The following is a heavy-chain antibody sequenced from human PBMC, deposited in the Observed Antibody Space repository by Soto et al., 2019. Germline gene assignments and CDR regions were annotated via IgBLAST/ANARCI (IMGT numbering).Heavy chain of an antibody. Sequence: SVKVCFKASGGPFSSYAISWVRQAPGQGLEWTGGIIPIFGTANYAQKFQGRVTITADESTSTAYMELSSLRSEDTAVYYCARASADFWSGYYPQVTFPFDCWGPGNTGHR. D-gene: IGHD3-3*01. V-gene: IGHV1-69*13. J-gene: IGHJ4*02. CDR1: GGPFSSYA. CDR2: IIPIFGTA. CDR3: ARASADFWSGYYPQVTFPFDC.